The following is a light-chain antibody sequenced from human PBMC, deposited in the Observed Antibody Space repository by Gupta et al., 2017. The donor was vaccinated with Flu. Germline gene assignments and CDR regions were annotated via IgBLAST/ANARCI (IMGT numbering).Light chain of an antibody. CDR1: SSDIGTYNY. CDR3: SSYIGNNTYV. Sequence: QSALTQPASVSGSPVQSITISCTGTSSDIGTYNYVSWYRQHPGKAPKLMIYEVSKRPSGVANRFSGSKSGNTASLTISGRQAEDEADYYCSSYIGNNTYVFATGTKVTVL. V-gene: IGLV2-14*01. J-gene: IGLJ1*01. CDR2: EVS.